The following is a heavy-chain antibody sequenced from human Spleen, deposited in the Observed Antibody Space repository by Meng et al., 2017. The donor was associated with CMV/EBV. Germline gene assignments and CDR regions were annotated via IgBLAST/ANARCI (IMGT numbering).Heavy chain of an antibody. D-gene: IGHD3-22*01. J-gene: IGHJ3*02. CDR3: ARTRGKYYYDSSGYSPWAFDI. Sequence: ASVKVSCKASGYTFTGYYMHWVRQAPGQGLEWMGWINPNSGGTNYAQKFQGRVTMTRDTSISTAYMELSRLRSDDTAVYYCARTRGKYYYDSSGYSPWAFDIWGQGTMVTVS. CDR1: GYTFTGYY. CDR2: INPNSGGT. V-gene: IGHV1-2*02.